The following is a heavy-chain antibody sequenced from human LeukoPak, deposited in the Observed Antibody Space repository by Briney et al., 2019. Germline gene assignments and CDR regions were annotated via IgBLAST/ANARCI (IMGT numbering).Heavy chain of an antibody. CDR2: INHSGST. Sequence: SETLSLTCAVYGGSFSGYYWSWIRQPPGKGLEWIGEINHSGSTNYNPSLKSRVTISVDTSKNQFSLKLSSVTAADTAVYYCVREGGSSWYSRDFYYIDVWGKGTTVTVSS. V-gene: IGHV4-34*01. J-gene: IGHJ6*03. CDR1: GGSFSGYY. CDR3: VREGGSSWYSRDFYYIDV. D-gene: IGHD6-13*01.